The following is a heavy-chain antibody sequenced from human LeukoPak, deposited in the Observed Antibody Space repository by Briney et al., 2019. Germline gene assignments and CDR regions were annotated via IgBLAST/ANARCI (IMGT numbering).Heavy chain of an antibody. Sequence: ASVKVSCKVSGCTLTDLSMHWVRQAPGKGLEWMGGFDPEDGETIYAQNFQGRVTMTEDTSTDTAYMEVRSLRSEDTAVYYCATSSGYGFLFEYWGQGTLVTVSS. CDR2: FDPEDGET. CDR3: ATSSGYGFLFEY. V-gene: IGHV1-24*01. J-gene: IGHJ4*02. D-gene: IGHD3-22*01. CDR1: GCTLTDLS.